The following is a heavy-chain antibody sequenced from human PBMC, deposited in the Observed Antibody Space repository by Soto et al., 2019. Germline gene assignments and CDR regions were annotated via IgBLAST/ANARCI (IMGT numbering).Heavy chain of an antibody. J-gene: IGHJ6*02. D-gene: IGHD6-13*01. CDR3: ARAQYSSSWYPRYGMDV. CDR2: IIPIFGTA. Sequence: SVKVSCKASGGTFSSYAISWVRQAPGQGLEWMGGIIPIFGTANYAQKFQGRVTITADESTSTAYMELSSLRSEDTAVYYCARAQYSSSWYPRYGMDVWGQGTTVTVSS. V-gene: IGHV1-69*13. CDR1: GGTFSSYA.